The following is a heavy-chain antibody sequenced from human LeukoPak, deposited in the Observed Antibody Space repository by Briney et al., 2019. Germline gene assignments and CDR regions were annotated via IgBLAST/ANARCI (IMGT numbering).Heavy chain of an antibody. CDR2: ISWNSGSI. CDR3: AKSYYYDSSGYSSFDY. Sequence: GGSLRLSCAASGFTFDDYAMHWVRQAPGKGLEWVSGISWNSGSIGYADSVKGRFTISRDNAKNSLYLQMNSLRAEDTALYYCAKSYYYDSSGYSSFDYWGQGTLVTVSS. J-gene: IGHJ4*02. D-gene: IGHD3-22*01. CDR1: GFTFDDYA. V-gene: IGHV3-9*01.